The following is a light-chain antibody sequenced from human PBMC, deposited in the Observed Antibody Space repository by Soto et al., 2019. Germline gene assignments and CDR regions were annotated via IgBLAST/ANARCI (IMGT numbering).Light chain of an antibody. J-gene: IGKJ5*01. CDR2: DGT. Sequence: DTRLTQSPSSLSASVGDRVTITCQASQHISDYLNWYQQKQGKAPKLLIYDGTKLETGVPSRFSGSGSGTEFTFTISRLQPEDFSVYFCQQYGRSPLTFGQGTRLEIK. CDR1: QHISDY. V-gene: IGKV1-33*01. CDR3: QQYGRSPLT.